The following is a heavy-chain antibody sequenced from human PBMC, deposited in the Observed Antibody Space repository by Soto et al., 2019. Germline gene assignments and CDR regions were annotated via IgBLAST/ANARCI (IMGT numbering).Heavy chain of an antibody. V-gene: IGHV4-39*05. CDR3: ATSQKGYNWNYFDH. CDR1: GASISGSYYY. D-gene: IGHD1-20*01. J-gene: IGHJ4*02. Sequence: PSLTCAVSGASISGSYYYWAWLRQSPGKGPEWIGSVFYTGFTSYNPSLESRVSVSVDTSKSQFSLKLSAVTAADTAVYYCATSQKGYNWNYFDHWGQGALVTVSS. CDR2: VFYTGFT.